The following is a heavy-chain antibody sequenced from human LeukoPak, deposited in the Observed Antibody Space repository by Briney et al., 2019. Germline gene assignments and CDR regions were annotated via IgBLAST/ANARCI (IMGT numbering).Heavy chain of an antibody. CDR2: LRYDGSNK. V-gene: IGHV3-30*02. J-gene: IGHJ4*02. CDR3: AKGMYSSTWYYFDY. D-gene: IGHD6-13*01. CDR1: GFTFRSYG. Sequence: GGSLRLSCGASGFTFRSYGMHWVRQAPGKVLEWVAFLRYDGSNKDYADSVKGRFTISRDDAKNSLYLQMNSLRAEDTAVYYCAKGMYSSTWYYFDYWGQGTLVTVSS.